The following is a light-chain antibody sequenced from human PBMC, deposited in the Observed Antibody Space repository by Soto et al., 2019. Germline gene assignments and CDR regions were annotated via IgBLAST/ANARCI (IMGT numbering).Light chain of an antibody. J-gene: IGKJ1*01. CDR3: QQYNTYSPWT. CDR2: KTS. CDR1: QSISTW. V-gene: IGKV1-5*03. Sequence: DIPMTQSPSTLSASVGDRVTITCRASQSISTWLAWYQQKPGRAPNLLIYKTSSLERGVPSRFSGSGSGTEFTLTISSLQPDDFATYYCQQYNTYSPWTFGQGTKVEIK.